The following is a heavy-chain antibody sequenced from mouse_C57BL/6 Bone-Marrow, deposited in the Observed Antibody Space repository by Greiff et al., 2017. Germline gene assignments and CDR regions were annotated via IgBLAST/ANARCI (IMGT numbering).Heavy chain of an antibody. CDR2: IDPANGNT. Sequence: VQLQQSVAELVRPGASVKLSCTASGFNIKNNYMHWVKQRPEQGLEWIGRIDPANGNTKYAPKFQGKATITADTSSNTAYLQLSSLTSEDTAIYYCARRWSDDMDYWGQGTSVTVSS. J-gene: IGHJ4*01. V-gene: IGHV14-3*01. D-gene: IGHD2-3*01. CDR1: GFNIKNNY. CDR3: ARRWSDDMDY.